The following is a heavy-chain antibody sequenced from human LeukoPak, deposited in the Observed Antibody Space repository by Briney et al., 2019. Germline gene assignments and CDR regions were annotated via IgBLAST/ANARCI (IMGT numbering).Heavy chain of an antibody. CDR2: IWYDGSNK. CDR3: ARDLYSGYDSESGVFDY. J-gene: IGHJ4*02. D-gene: IGHD5-12*01. Sequence: PGGSLRLSCVASGFTFSSYNMHWVRQAPGKGLEWVAVIWYDGSNKYYADSVKGRFTISRDNSKNTLYLQMNSLRAEDTAVYYCARDLYSGYDSESGVFDYWGQGTLVTVSS. CDR1: GFTFSSYN. V-gene: IGHV3-33*08.